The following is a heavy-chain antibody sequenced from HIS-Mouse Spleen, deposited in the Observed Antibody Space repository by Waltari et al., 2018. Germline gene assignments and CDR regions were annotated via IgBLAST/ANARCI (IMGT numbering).Heavy chain of an antibody. D-gene: IGHD6-13*01. CDR1: GGSISSSSYY. V-gene: IGHV4-39*07. J-gene: IGHJ2*01. Sequence: QLQLQESCPGLAKPSETLSLTCTVSGGSISSSSYYWGWIRQPPGKGLEWIGGIYYSGSTYSKPALKSRVTIPLDTSKNQFSLKLSSVTAADTAVYYCAREIPYSSGWYDWYFDLWGRGTLVTVSS. CDR2: IYYSGST. CDR3: AREIPYSSGWYDWYFDL.